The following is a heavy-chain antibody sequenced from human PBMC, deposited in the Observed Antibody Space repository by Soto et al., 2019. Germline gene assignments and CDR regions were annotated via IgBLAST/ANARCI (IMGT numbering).Heavy chain of an antibody. Sequence: LRLSCTASGCAFRNSGIHWVRQAPGRGLEWVAVIWSDGTKKFYAGSVRGRFTISRDNSKNTIYLQMNSLRAEDTAVYYCARDWWEEPAGKEGVSQFDSRGQGTVVTV. CDR2: IWSDGTKK. CDR1: GCAFRNSG. CDR3: ARDWWEEPAGKEGVSQFDS. J-gene: IGHJ4*02. V-gene: IGHV3-33*01. D-gene: IGHD6-13*01.